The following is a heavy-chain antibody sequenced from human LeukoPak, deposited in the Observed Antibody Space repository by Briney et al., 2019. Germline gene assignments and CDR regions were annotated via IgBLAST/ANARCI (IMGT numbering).Heavy chain of an antibody. CDR1: GFTFSSYA. D-gene: IGHD6-6*01. CDR2: ILSGGTT. CDR3: AKDGLAARLAY. Sequence: PGGSLRLSCAASGFTFSSYAMSWVRQAPGKGLEWVSAILSGGTTYYADSVKGRFTISRDNSKNTLYLQMNSLKAEDTAVYYCAKDGLAARLAYWGQGTLVTVSS. V-gene: IGHV3-23*01. J-gene: IGHJ4*02.